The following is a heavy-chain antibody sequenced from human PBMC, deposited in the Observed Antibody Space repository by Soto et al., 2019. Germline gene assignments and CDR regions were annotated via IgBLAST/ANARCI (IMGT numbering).Heavy chain of an antibody. D-gene: IGHD2-8*02. CDR3: ARGDYGTGGYPFPYFDY. CDR2: INPDSGAT. CDR1: GYSFTGYY. Sequence: HEHLVQSGAEVKRPGASLKVSCKASGYSFTGYYIHWVRQAPGQGLEWMGWINPDSGATNYAQNSQGRVTLTSDTSISTASMDLTSLTSDDTAVYYCARGDYGTGGYPFPYFDYWGQGTLVIVSS. V-gene: IGHV1-2*02. J-gene: IGHJ4*02.